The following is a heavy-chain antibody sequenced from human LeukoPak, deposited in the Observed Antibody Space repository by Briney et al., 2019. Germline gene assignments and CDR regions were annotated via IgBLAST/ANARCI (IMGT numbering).Heavy chain of an antibody. V-gene: IGHV4-59*08. CDR2: IHYSGAI. CDR1: GGSISIYY. Sequence: SETLSLTCTVSGGSISIYYWSWIRQPPGKGLEWIAHIHYSGAIKYNPSPKSRVFMSVDTSKNQFSLRLSSVTAADTAVYYCARYGSGAYALDVWGQGTMVTVSS. D-gene: IGHD3-10*01. CDR3: ARYGSGAYALDV. J-gene: IGHJ3*01.